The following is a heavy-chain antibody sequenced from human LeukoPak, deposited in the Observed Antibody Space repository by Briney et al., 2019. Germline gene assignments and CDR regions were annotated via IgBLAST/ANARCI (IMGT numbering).Heavy chain of an antibody. CDR1: GFTFSSYW. CDR3: ARAPSESGGYYPEYFRH. Sequence: GVSLRLSCAASGFTFSSYWMHWVSQAQGKGLVLVSRLKSDGNTNYADSVKGRFTISRDNAKNTVSLQMYSLRAEDTGVYYCARAPSESGGYYPEYFRHWGQGTLVTVSS. J-gene: IGHJ1*01. V-gene: IGHV3-74*01. CDR2: LKSDGNT. D-gene: IGHD3-22*01.